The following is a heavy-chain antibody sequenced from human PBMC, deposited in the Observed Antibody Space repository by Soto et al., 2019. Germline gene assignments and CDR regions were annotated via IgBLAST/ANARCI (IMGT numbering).Heavy chain of an antibody. V-gene: IGHV3-21*01. CDR2: ISSSSSYI. Sequence: PGGSRRLSCAASGCTFSSYSMNWVRQAPGKGLEWVSSISSSSSYIYYADSVKGRFTISRDNAKNSLYLQMNSLRAEDTAVYYCARERGKIQLPSDYWGLGNMVTVSS. J-gene: IGHJ4*02. CDR3: ARERGKIQLPSDY. CDR1: GCTFSSYS. D-gene: IGHD5-18*01.